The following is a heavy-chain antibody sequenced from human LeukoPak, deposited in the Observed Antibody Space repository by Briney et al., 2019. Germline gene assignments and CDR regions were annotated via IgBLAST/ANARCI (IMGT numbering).Heavy chain of an antibody. J-gene: IGHJ1*01. CDR3: ARGLSTVVTQGFQH. D-gene: IGHD4-23*01. Sequence: SETLPLTCAVYGGSFSGYYWSWIRQPPGKGLEWIGEINHSGSTNYNPSLKSRVTISVDTSKNQFSLKLSSVTAADTAVYYCARGLSTVVTQGFQHWGQGTLVTVSS. CDR1: GGSFSGYY. V-gene: IGHV4-34*01. CDR2: INHSGST.